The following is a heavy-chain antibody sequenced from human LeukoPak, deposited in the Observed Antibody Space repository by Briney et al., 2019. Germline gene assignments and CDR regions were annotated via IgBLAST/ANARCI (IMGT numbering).Heavy chain of an antibody. CDR2: ISSSSSYI. CDR3: ARDMYYDSSGSTYYYYGMDV. V-gene: IGHV3-21*01. Sequence: PGGSLRLSCAASGFTFSSYSMNWVRQAPGKGLKWVSSISSSSSYIYYADSVKGRFTISRDNAKNSLYLQMNSLRAEDTAVYYCARDMYYDSSGSTYYYYGMDVWGQGTTVTVSS. J-gene: IGHJ6*02. D-gene: IGHD3-22*01. CDR1: GFTFSSYS.